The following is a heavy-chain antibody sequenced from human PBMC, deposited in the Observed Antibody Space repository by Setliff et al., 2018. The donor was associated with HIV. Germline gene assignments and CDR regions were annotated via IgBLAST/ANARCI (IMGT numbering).Heavy chain of an antibody. V-gene: IGHV4-39*02. J-gene: IGHJ3*02. CDR1: GGSISSSSYH. CDR2: ILYGGNT. Sequence: SETLSLTCIVSGGSISSSSYHWGWIRQPPGKGLEWIGTILYGGNTYYNPSLKSRVTISVDTSKNHFSLKLNSVTAADTAVYFCARPTTGVGGGAAFDIWGQGTMVTVSS. CDR3: ARPTTGVGGGAAFDI. D-gene: IGHD2-8*01.